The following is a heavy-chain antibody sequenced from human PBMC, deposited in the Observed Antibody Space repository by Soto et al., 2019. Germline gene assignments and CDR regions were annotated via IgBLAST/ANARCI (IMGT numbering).Heavy chain of an antibody. CDR3: AKGGSGSYSNAFDI. V-gene: IGHV4-39*01. CDR1: GGSISSSSYY. CDR2: IYYSGST. D-gene: IGHD3-10*01. J-gene: IGHJ3*02. Sequence: SETLSLTCTVSGGSISSSSYYWVWFRQPPGKGLEWIGSIYYSGSTYYNPSLKSRVTISVDTSKNQFSLKLSSVTAADTAVYYCAKGGSGSYSNAFDIWGQGTMVT.